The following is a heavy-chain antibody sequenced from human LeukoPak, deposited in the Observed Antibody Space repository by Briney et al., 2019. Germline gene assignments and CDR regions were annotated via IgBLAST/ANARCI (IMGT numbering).Heavy chain of an antibody. D-gene: IGHD3-22*01. CDR2: ISYDGSNK. CDR3: AREQAGDYDSSGNYFDY. V-gene: IGHV3-30*03. CDR1: GFTFSSYG. Sequence: GRSLRLSCAASGFTFSSYGMHWVRQAPGKGLEWVAVISYDGSNKYYADSVKGRFTISRDNSKNTLYLQMNSLRAEDTAVYYCAREQAGDYDSSGNYFDYWGQGTLVTVSS. J-gene: IGHJ4*02.